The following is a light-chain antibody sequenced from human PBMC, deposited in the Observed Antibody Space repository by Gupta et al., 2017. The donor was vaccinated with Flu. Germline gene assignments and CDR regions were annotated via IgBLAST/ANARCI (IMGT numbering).Light chain of an antibody. J-gene: IGKJ2*03. CDR1: QSVSSN. CDR2: GAS. V-gene: IGKV3-15*01. Sequence: PATLSVSPGERATLSCRASQSVSSNLAWYQQKPGQAPRLLIYGASTRATGIPARFSGSGSGTEFTLTISSLQSEDFAVYYCQQYNNWPVGFGQGTKLEIK. CDR3: QQYNNWPVG.